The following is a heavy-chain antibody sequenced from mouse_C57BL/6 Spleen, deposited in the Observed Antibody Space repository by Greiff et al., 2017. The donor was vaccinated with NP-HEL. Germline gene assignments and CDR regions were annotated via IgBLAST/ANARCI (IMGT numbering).Heavy chain of an antibody. CDR1: GFSLTSYG. D-gene: IGHD1-1*01. Sequence: QVQLKESGPGLVQPSQSLSITCTVSGFSLTSYGVHWVRQPPGKGLEWLGVIWSGGSTDYNAAFISRLSISKDNSKSQVFFKMNSLQADDTAIYYCANNPSHYYGSMMDYWGQGTSVTVSS. J-gene: IGHJ4*01. CDR2: IWSGGST. V-gene: IGHV2-4*01. CDR3: ANNPSHYYGSMMDY.